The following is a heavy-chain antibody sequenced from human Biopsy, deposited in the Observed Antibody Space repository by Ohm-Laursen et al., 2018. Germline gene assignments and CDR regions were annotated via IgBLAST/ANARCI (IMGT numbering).Heavy chain of an antibody. V-gene: IGHV1-2*02. J-gene: IGHJ2*01. Sequence: SVKVSCKASGYTFTDSYMHWVRQAPGQGLEWMGWINPNGGGTNYAQKFQGRVTMTRDTSMSTAYMELNRLRSDDTAVYYCARGGLNYWYFDLWGRGTLVTVSS. CDR3: ARGGLNYWYFDL. CDR1: GYTFTDSY. D-gene: IGHD1-26*01. CDR2: INPNGGGT.